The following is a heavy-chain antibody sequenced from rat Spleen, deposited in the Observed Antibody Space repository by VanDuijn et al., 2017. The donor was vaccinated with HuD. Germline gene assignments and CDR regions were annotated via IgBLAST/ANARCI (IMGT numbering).Heavy chain of an antibody. Sequence: EVELVESGGGLVQPGRSLKLSCSASGFIFRDYTMAWVRQAPKKGLELVAAIVDDGSNTFYRDSVKGRFIISRDNAKSTLYLQVDGLRSEDTAIYYCARPTTGIPFNYWGQGVMVTVSS. V-gene: IGHV5-17*01. CDR2: IVDDGSNT. J-gene: IGHJ2*01. D-gene: IGHD1-9*01. CDR1: GFIFRDYT. CDR3: ARPTTGIPFNY.